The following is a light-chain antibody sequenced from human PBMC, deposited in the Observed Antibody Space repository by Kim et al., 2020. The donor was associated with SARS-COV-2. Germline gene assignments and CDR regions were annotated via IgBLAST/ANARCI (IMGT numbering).Light chain of an antibody. CDR3: QQSNDWPPLT. CDR1: QTINIK. Sequence: PPGGRATLYCRASQTINIKLVWYQQKPGQAPRLLIYDATTRATGVPARFIGSGSETDFTLTISSLQSEDFAVYYCQQSNDWPPLTFGQGTKVDIK. CDR2: DAT. V-gene: IGKV3-15*01. J-gene: IGKJ1*01.